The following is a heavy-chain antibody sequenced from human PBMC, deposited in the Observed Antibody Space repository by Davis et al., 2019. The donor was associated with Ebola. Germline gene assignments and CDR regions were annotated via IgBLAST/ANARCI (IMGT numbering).Heavy chain of an antibody. D-gene: IGHD6-19*01. V-gene: IGHV1-18*01. CDR2: ISVYNGNT. CDR3: ARGAQWLGMPFDY. CDR1: GYTFTSYG. J-gene: IGHJ4*02. Sequence: ASVKVSCKASGYTFTSYGISWVRQAPGQGLEWMGWISVYNGNTHYIQKFQGRVTMTTDTSTSTAYMELRDLRSDDTALYYCARGAQWLGMPFDYWGQGTLVTVSS.